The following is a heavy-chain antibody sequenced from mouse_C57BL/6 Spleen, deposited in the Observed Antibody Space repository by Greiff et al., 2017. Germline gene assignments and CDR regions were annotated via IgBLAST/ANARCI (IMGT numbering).Heavy chain of an antibody. CDR2: ISYDGSN. J-gene: IGHJ1*03. CDR1: GYSITSGYY. D-gene: IGHD2-5*01. Sequence: VQLKESGPGLVKPSQSLSLTCSVTGYSITSGYYWNWIRQFPGNKLEWMGYISYDGSNNYNPSLKNRISITRDTSKNQFFLKLNSVTTEDTATYYCARREDSNYVGYFDVWGTGTTVTVSS. V-gene: IGHV3-6*01. CDR3: ARREDSNYVGYFDV.